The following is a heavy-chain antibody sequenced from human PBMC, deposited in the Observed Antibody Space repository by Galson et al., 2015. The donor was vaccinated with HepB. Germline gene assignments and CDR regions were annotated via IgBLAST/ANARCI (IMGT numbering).Heavy chain of an antibody. Sequence: SLRLSCAASGFDFSHYYMTWFRQSPGKGLEWLSHIGRDPSVTYYADSVQGRFTVSRDNSKNSLFLQMNNLRAEDTGTYYCVRRNTWNWFFDLWGRGTLVTVSS. CDR2: IGRDPSVT. J-gene: IGHJ2*01. D-gene: IGHD1-1*01. V-gene: IGHV3-11*03. CDR3: VRRNTWNWFFDL. CDR1: GFDFSHYY.